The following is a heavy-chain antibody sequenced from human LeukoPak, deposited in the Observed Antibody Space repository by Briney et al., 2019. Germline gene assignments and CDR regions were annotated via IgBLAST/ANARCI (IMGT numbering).Heavy chain of an antibody. CDR2: TYSGGDT. CDR1: GFTVSSNY. V-gene: IGHV3-53*01. Sequence: GGSLRLSCAASGFTVSSNYMSWVRQAPGKGLEWVSITYSGGDTYYADSVKGRFTISRDNSKNTLYLQMNSLRADDTAVYYCAGRPTPATPVTFDYWGQGTLVTVSS. CDR3: AGRPTPATPVTFDY. D-gene: IGHD2/OR15-2a*01. J-gene: IGHJ4*02.